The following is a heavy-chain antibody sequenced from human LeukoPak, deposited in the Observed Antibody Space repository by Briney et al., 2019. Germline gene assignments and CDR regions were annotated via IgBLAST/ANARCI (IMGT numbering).Heavy chain of an antibody. CDR2: IIHNSVSR. V-gene: IGHV3-9*01. CDR1: GFTFDDYA. CDR3: AKAKGGDADYSFDF. J-gene: IGHJ4*02. Sequence: ALRLSCAASGFTFDDYAMHWVRQAPGKGLEWVSVIIHNSVSRGYADSVKGRFTISSDNAKNSLYLQMNSLRVEDTAFYYCAKAKGGDADYSFDFWGQGTLVTVSS. D-gene: IGHD4-11*01.